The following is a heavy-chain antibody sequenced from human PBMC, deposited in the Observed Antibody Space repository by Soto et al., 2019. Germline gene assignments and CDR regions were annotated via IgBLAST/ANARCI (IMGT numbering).Heavy chain of an antibody. CDR2: IYHSGST. CDR1: GGSISSGGYS. J-gene: IGHJ4*02. CDR3: ARGGFGWDFDY. V-gene: IGHV4-30-2*01. Sequence: ESGSGLVKPSQTLSLTCAVSGGSISSGGYSWSWIRQPPGKGLEWIGYIYHSGSTYYNPXXXXXXXKSXDRSKNQFSLKLSSVTAADTAVYYCARGGFGWDFDYWGQGTLVTVSS. D-gene: IGHD6-19*01.